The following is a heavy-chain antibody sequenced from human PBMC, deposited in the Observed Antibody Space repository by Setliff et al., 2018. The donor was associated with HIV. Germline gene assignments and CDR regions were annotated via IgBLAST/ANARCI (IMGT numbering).Heavy chain of an antibody. CDR3: ARGADSDGYLFYFDY. Sequence: PGGSLRLSCAASGFTFDDYAMHWVRQAPGKGLEWVSGISWNSGSIGYADSVKGRFTISRDNSKNTLYLQMDSLREDDTAVYYCARGADSDGYLFYFDYWGQGTLVTVSS. V-gene: IGHV3-9*01. CDR1: GFTFDDYA. CDR2: ISWNSGSI. D-gene: IGHD3-22*01. J-gene: IGHJ4*02.